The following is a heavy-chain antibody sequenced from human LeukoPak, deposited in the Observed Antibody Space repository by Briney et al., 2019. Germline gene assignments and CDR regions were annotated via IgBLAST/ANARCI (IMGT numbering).Heavy chain of an antibody. CDR1: GFTFDDYA. CDR2: ISWNSGSI. V-gene: IGHV3-9*01. Sequence: GRSLRLSCAASGFTFDDYAMHWVRQAPGKGLEWVSGISWNSGSIGYADSVKGRFTISRDNAKNSLYLQMNSLSAEDTALYYCAKDLVLRYFDWSFDYWGQGTLVTVSS. J-gene: IGHJ4*02. D-gene: IGHD3-9*01. CDR3: AKDLVLRYFDWSFDY.